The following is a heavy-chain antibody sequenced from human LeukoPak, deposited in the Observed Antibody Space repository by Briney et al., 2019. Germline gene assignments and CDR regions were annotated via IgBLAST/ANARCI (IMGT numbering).Heavy chain of an antibody. D-gene: IGHD3-22*01. J-gene: IGHJ4*02. CDR3: AGIGSYDSSGYYFEY. CDR1: GFTFSDYY. V-gene: IGHV3-11*04. CDR2: ISSSGSTI. Sequence: GGSLRLSCAASGFTFSDYYMSWIRQAPGKGLEWVSYISSSGSTIYYADSVKGRFTISRDNAKNSLYLQMNSLRAEDTAVYYCAGIGSYDSSGYYFEYWGQGTLVTVSS.